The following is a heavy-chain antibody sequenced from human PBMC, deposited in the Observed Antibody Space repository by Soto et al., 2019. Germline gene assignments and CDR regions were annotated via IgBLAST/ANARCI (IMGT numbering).Heavy chain of an antibody. D-gene: IGHD3-10*01. J-gene: IGHJ4*02. Sequence: EVQLVESGGGLVQPGGSLRLSCAASGFTVSNNYMTWVRQTPGKGLEWVAVIYNGESTYYADSVRGRFTISRDISKHTLYLQMIRLKVEDTAVYYCATESPYGSGRGDYWGQGTRVTVSS. V-gene: IGHV3-66*01. CDR1: GFTVSNNY. CDR3: ATESPYGSGRGDY. CDR2: IYNGEST.